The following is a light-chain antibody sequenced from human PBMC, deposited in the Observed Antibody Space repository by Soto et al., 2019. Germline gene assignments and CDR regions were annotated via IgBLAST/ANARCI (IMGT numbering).Light chain of an antibody. Sequence: SYELTQPLSVAMALGQTASITCGGNNIGTKDVHWYQQRPGQAPVLVIYSHSNPPSGIPERFSVSNSGNTATLTLSRAQAGDEADYYCPVWDSSTGVFGTGTKLPVL. CDR3: PVWDSSTGV. J-gene: IGLJ1*01. V-gene: IGLV3-9*01. CDR1: NIGTKD. CDR2: SHS.